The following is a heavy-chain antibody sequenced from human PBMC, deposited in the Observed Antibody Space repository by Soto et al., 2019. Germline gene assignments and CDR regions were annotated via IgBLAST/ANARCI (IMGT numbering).Heavy chain of an antibody. CDR3: ARMDRDDFWSGYYTFSWFDP. CDR2: IYYSGST. D-gene: IGHD3-3*01. CDR1: GGSISSSSYY. Sequence: SETLSLTCTVSGGSISSSSYYWGWIRQPPGKGLEWIGSIYYSGSTYYNPSLKSRVTISVDTSKNQFSLKLSSVTAADTAVYYCARMDRDDFWSGYYTFSWFDPWGQGTLVTVSS. J-gene: IGHJ5*02. V-gene: IGHV4-39*01.